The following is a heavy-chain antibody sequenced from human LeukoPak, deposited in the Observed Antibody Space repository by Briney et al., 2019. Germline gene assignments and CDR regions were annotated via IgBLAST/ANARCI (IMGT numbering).Heavy chain of an antibody. CDR3: AKTRYSYGYYFDY. D-gene: IGHD5-18*01. Sequence: GGSLRLSCAASGFTFSSYGMHWVRQAPGKGLEWVAFIRYDGSNKCYADSVKGRFTISRDNSKNTLYLQMNSLRAEDTAVYYCAKTRYSYGYYFDYWGQGTLVTVSS. CDR2: IRYDGSNK. CDR1: GFTFSSYG. V-gene: IGHV3-30*02. J-gene: IGHJ4*02.